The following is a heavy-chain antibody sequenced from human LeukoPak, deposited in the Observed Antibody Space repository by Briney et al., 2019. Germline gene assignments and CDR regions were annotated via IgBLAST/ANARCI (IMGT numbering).Heavy chain of an antibody. D-gene: IGHD2-2*01. CDR1: GCTFTDYY. J-gene: IGHJ4*02. CDR3: ARANFLYCSSSTCLFDY. V-gene: IGHV1-2*02. CDR2: INPNDGDT. Sequence: ASVKVSCKASGCTFTDYYMHWVRQAPGQGFEWMGWINPNDGDTNYAQKFQGRVTMTRDTSISTAHMEVSRPRSDDTAVYYCARANFLYCSSSTCLFDYWGQGTLVTVSS.